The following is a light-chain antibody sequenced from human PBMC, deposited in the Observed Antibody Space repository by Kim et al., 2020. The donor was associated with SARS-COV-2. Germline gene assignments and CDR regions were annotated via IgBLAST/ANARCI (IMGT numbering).Light chain of an antibody. CDR3: QQYGSLIT. J-gene: IGKJ5*01. V-gene: IGKV3-20*01. CDR2: GTS. CDR1: QSVSSSY. Sequence: EIVLTQSPGTLSLSPGERVTLSCRASQSVSSSYLAWYQQKPGQAPRLLIYGTSSRATGITDRFSGSGSGTDFTLTISRLEPEDFAVYYCQQYGSLITFGQGTRLESK.